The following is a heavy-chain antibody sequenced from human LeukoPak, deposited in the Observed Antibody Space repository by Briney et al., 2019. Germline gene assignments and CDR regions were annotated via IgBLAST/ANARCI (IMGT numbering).Heavy chain of an antibody. D-gene: IGHD3-10*01. CDR2: ITPIFGTA. CDR1: GGTFSSYA. CDR3: ARSPMVRGVIISWFDP. J-gene: IGHJ5*02. V-gene: IGHV1-69*13. Sequence: SVKVSCKASGGTFSSYAISWVRQAPGQGLEWMGGITPIFGTANYAQKFQGRVTITADESTSTAYMELSSLRSEDTAVYYCARSPMVRGVIISWFDPWGQGTLVTVSS.